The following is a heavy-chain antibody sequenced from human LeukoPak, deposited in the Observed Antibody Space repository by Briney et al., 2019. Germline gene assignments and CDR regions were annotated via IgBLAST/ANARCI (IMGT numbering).Heavy chain of an antibody. CDR3: ASKPVAYNWFDP. Sequence: SETLSLTCTVSGGSISSYYWSWIRQPPGKGLEWIGYISHSGSTNYNPSLKSRVTISVDTSKNQFSLKLSSMTAADTAVYYCASKPVAYNWFDPWGQGTLVTVSS. V-gene: IGHV4-59*08. CDR1: GGSISSYY. CDR2: ISHSGST. J-gene: IGHJ5*02. D-gene: IGHD5-12*01.